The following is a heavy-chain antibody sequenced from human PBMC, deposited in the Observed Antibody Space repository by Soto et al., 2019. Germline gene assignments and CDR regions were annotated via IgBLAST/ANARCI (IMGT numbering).Heavy chain of an antibody. V-gene: IGHV3-64D*06. D-gene: IGHD5-12*01. J-gene: IGHJ4*02. CDR1: GFTFSTYA. Sequence: EVQLVESGGGLVQPGGSLRLSCSASGFTFSTYAMHWVRQAPGKGLEYVSVISTNGGSTSYADSVKGRFTISRDNSKNTLYLQMNSLRAEDTAVYYCVKTGYSGYDWDYWGQGTLVTVSS. CDR3: VKTGYSGYDWDY. CDR2: ISTNGGST.